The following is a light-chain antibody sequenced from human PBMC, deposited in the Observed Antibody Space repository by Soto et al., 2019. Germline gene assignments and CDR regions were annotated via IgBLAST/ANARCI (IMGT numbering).Light chain of an antibody. CDR3: HQYYDWPRT. Sequence: EIAMTQSPATLSVSPGERATLSCRASRTIGIDLAWYQQRPGQAPRLLIYDVSTRAAGVPARFSASGSETEFTLPISSLQSEDFAVYYCHQYYDWPRTFGRGTKGEIK. V-gene: IGKV3-15*01. J-gene: IGKJ1*01. CDR1: RTIGID. CDR2: DVS.